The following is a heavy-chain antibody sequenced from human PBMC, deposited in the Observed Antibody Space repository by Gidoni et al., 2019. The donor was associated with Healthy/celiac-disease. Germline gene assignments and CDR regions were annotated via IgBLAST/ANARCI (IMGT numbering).Heavy chain of an antibody. V-gene: IGHV4-61*01. CDR3: AREGYGDYA. J-gene: IGHJ4*02. Sequence: QVQLQESGPGLVKPSETLSLTCTVSGGSVSSGSYYWSWLRQPPGKGLEWIGYIYYSGSPNYNPSLKSRVTISVDTSKNQFSLKLSSVTAADTAVYYCAREGYGDYAGGQGTLVTVSS. D-gene: IGHD4-17*01. CDR1: GGSVSSGSYY. CDR2: IYYSGSP.